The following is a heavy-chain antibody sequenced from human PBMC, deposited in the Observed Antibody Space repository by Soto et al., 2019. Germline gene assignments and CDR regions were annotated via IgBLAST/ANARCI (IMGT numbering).Heavy chain of an antibody. CDR3: ARVTLGYCSSTSCYWGNEFDY. CDR2: IYYSGST. J-gene: IGHJ4*02. CDR1: GGSISSYY. D-gene: IGHD2-2*01. V-gene: IGHV4-59*01. Sequence: SETLSLTCTVSGGSISSYYWSWIRQPPGKGLEWIGYIYYSGSTNYNPSLKSRVTISVDTSKNQFSLKLSSVTAADTAVYYCARVTLGYCSSTSCYWGNEFDYWGQGTLVTVSS.